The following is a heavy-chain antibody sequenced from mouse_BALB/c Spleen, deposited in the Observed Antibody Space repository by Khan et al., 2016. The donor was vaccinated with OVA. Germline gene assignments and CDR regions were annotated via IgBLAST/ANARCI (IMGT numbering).Heavy chain of an antibody. D-gene: IGHD2-1*01. J-gene: IGHJ2*01. CDR1: GFTFSSYG. Sequence: EVKLLESGGGLVQPGGSLKLSCAASGFTFSSYGMSWVRQTPDKRLALVATINTNVGSTYYPDSVKGRFTISRDNAKNTLYLQMSSLKSEDTAMYYCARVGIIYYGNYAYYFDYWGEGTTRTVSS. CDR2: INTNVGST. CDR3: ARVGIIYYGNYAYYFDY. V-gene: IGHV5-6-3*01.